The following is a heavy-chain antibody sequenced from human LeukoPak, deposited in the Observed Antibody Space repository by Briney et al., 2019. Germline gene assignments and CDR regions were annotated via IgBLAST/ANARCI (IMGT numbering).Heavy chain of an antibody. Sequence: SGTPSLTCAVSGGSISSSNWWSWVRQPPGKGLEWIGEIYHSGNTNYNPSLKSRVTISVDKSKNQFFLKLSSVTAADTAVYYCAREEDSGSVTYFDYWGGGTLVTVSS. CDR2: IYHSGNT. V-gene: IGHV4-4*02. J-gene: IGHJ4*02. CDR3: AREEDSGSVTYFDY. D-gene: IGHD1-26*01. CDR1: GGSISSSNW.